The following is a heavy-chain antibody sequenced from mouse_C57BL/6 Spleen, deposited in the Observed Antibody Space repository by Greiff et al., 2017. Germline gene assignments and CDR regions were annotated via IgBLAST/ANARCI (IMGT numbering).Heavy chain of an antibody. J-gene: IGHJ4*01. D-gene: IGHD2-5*01. CDR2: IYPRSGNT. CDR3: ARDDYSNYYAMDC. V-gene: IGHV1-81*01. Sequence: QVQLQQSGAELARPGALVKLSCKASGYTFTSYGISWVKQRTGQGLEWIGEIYPRSGNTYYNEKFKGKATLTADKSSSTAYMELRILTSEDSAVYFCARDDYSNYYAMDCWGPGTSVTVPS. CDR1: GYTFTSYG.